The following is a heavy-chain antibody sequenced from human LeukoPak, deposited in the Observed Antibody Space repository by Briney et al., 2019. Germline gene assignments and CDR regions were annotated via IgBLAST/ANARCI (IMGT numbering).Heavy chain of an antibody. CDR2: IYTSGST. CDR1: GGSIRSYY. CDR3: ARDSYYYDSSGYYYYYYYMDV. D-gene: IGHD3-22*01. Sequence: PSETLSLTCTVSGGSIRSYYWSWIRQPAGKGLEWIGRIYTSGSTNYNPSLKSRVTISVDTSKNQFSLKLSSVTAADTAVYYCARDSYYYDSSGYYYYYYYMDVWGKGTTVTVSS. V-gene: IGHV4-4*07. J-gene: IGHJ6*03.